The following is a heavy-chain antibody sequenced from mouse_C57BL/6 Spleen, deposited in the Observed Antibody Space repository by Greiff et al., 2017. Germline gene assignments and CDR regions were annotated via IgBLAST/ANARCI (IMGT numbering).Heavy chain of an antibody. CDR3: ARNGVTTGFDY. V-gene: IGHV1-76*01. Sequence: LVESGAELVRPGASVKLSCKASGYTFTDYYINWVKQRPGQGLEWIARIYPGSGNTYYNEKFKGKATLTAEKSSSTAYMQLSSLTSEDSAVYFCARNGVTTGFDYWGQGTTLTVSS. J-gene: IGHJ2*01. CDR1: GYTFTDYY. D-gene: IGHD2-2*01. CDR2: IYPGSGNT.